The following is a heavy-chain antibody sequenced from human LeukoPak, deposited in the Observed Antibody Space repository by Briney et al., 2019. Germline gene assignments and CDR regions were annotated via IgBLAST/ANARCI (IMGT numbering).Heavy chain of an antibody. CDR1: GGSISSGDYY. J-gene: IGHJ3*02. CDR3: ASSNYGGNSGGAFDI. D-gene: IGHD4-23*01. CDR2: VYYSGST. Sequence: SETLSLTCTVSGGSISSGDYYWSWLRQPLGKGLEWIGYVYYSGSTYYNPPLKSRVTISVDTSKNQFSLKLSSVTAADTAVYYCASSNYGGNSGGAFDIRRQGPMVTVSS. V-gene: IGHV4-30-4*08.